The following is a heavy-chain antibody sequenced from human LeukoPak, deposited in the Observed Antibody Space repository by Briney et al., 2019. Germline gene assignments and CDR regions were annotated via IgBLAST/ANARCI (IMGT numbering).Heavy chain of an antibody. CDR1: GGTFSSHT. CDR2: ITPIFGTA. Sequence: SVKVSCTASGGTFSSHTISWVRQAPGQGLEWMGGITPIFGTAKYAQKFQGRVTMTTDTSTSTAYMELRSLRSDDTAVYYCARSLRYFDWLLYGPYFDYWGQGTLVTVSS. J-gene: IGHJ4*02. V-gene: IGHV1-69*05. D-gene: IGHD3-9*01. CDR3: ARSLRYFDWLLYGPYFDY.